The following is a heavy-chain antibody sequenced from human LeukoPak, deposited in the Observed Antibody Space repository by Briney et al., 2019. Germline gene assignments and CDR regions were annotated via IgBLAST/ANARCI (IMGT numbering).Heavy chain of an antibody. CDR1: GFTFSSYA. D-gene: IGHD2-2*01. CDR3: TRDSSSDTSSYYYMDV. Sequence: GGSLRLSCAASGFTFSSYAMHWVRQAPGKGLEWVAVISYDGSNKYYADSVKGRFTISRDNSKNTLYLQMNSLRAEDTAVYYCTRDSSSDTSSYYYMDVWGKGTTVTVSS. V-gene: IGHV3-30-3*01. CDR2: ISYDGSNK. J-gene: IGHJ6*03.